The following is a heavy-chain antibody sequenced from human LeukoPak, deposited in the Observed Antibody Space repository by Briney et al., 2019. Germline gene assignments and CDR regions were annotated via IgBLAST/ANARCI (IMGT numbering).Heavy chain of an antibody. CDR3: ARDGVVVAATYGVDAFDI. V-gene: IGHV7-4-1*02. CDR1: GYTFTSYA. CDR2: INTNTGNP. J-gene: IGHJ3*02. Sequence: ASVKVSCKASGYTFTSYAMNWVRQAPGQGLEWMGWINTNTGNPTYAQGFTGRFVFSLDTSVSAAYLQISSLKAEDTAVYYCARDGVVVAATYGVDAFDIWGQGTMVTVSS. D-gene: IGHD2-15*01.